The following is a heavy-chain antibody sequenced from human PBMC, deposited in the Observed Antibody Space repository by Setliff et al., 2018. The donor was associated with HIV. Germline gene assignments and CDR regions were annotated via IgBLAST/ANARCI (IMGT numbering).Heavy chain of an antibody. CDR1: GGSFSAYH. V-gene: IGHV4-34*01. Sequence: SETLSFTCAVYGGSFSAYHWSWIRQTPGKGLEWLGEINHSGSTAYNLALESRVSMSIDTSKNQLSLKLTSVTAADTAIYYCARGRDYTGSWFRPFYLDFWGHGNLVTVSS. D-gene: IGHD3-3*01. CDR2: INHSGST. CDR3: ARGRDYTGSWFRPFYLDF. J-gene: IGHJ4*01.